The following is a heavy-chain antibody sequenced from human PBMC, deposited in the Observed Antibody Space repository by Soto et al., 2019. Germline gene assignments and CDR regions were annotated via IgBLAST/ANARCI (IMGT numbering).Heavy chain of an antibody. CDR2: IVVGSGNT. J-gene: IGHJ4*02. CDR1: GFTFTGSA. V-gene: IGHV1-58*01. D-gene: IGHD6-13*01. CDR3: AAGSSWSVLYFDY. Sequence: SVKVSCKASGFTFTGSAVQGVRQARGQRLEWIGWIVVGSGNTNYAQKFQERVTITRDMSTSTAYMELSSLRSEDTAVYYCAAGSSWSVLYFDYWGQGTLVTVSS.